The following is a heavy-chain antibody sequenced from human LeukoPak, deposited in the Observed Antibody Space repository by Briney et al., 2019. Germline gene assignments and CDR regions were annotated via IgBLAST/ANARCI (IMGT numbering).Heavy chain of an antibody. CDR2: VSYDGSYK. D-gene: IGHD1-1*01. Sequence: GGSLRLSCAAAGITFSKFAMHWVRQAPGKGLEWVAVVSYDGSYKYYADSVKGRFTISRDNSKNTLYLQMNSLRAEDTAVYYCAGAPGYGAAYYFDYWGQGTLVTVSS. CDR3: AGAPGYGAAYYFDY. V-gene: IGHV3-30*04. J-gene: IGHJ4*02. CDR1: GITFSKFA.